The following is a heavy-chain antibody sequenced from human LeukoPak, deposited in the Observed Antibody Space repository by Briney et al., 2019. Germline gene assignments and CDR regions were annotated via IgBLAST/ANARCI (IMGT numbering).Heavy chain of an antibody. Sequence: ASVKVSCKASAYTFTGYYMHWVRQAPGQGLEWMGWINPNSGGTNYAQKFQGRVTMTRDTSISTAYMELSRLRSDDTAVYYCARGSAYSSSWYENWGQGTLVTVSS. CDR2: INPNSGGT. J-gene: IGHJ4*02. CDR3: ARGSAYSSSWYEN. D-gene: IGHD6-13*01. V-gene: IGHV1-2*02. CDR1: AYTFTGYY.